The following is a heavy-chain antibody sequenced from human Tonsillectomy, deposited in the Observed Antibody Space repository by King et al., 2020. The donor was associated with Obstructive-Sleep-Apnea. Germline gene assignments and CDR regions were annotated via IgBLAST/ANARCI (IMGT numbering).Heavy chain of an antibody. D-gene: IGHD6-13*01. V-gene: IGHV3-11*01. J-gene: IGHJ5*02. CDR1: GFTFSDYY. Sequence: VQLVESGGGLVKPGGSLRLSCAASGFTFSDYYMSWIRQAPGKGLEWDSYISSSGSTIYYADSLKGLFTISRDNAKNSLYLQMNSLRAEDTAVYYCARDSRIAAAGKRHGWFDPWGQGTLVTVSS. CDR2: ISSSGSTI. CDR3: ARDSRIAAAGKRHGWFDP.